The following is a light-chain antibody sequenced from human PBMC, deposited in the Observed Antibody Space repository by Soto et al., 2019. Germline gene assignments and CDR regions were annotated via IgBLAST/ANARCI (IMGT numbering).Light chain of an antibody. CDR1: QSIRSER. CDR3: QEYDGAPIT. J-gene: IGKJ5*01. V-gene: IGKV3-20*01. Sequence: IVLTQCPDTLSLSPGDRSTLSCRASQSIRSERLAWYQQKPGQAPRLVIFDASNRASGMPERFSGSGSGTDFTLTIARLEPEDFAVYYCQEYDGAPITFGLGTRLEI. CDR2: DAS.